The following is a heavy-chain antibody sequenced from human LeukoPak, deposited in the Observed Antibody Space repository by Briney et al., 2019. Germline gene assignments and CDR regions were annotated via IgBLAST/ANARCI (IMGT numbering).Heavy chain of an antibody. CDR1: GFTFSSYW. J-gene: IGHJ4*02. D-gene: IGHD5-18*01. V-gene: IGHV3-74*01. Sequence: EAGGSLRLSCAASGFTFSSYWMHWVCQAPGKGLVWVSRIKSDGSTTTYADSVKGRFTISRDNAKNTLYLQMNSLRAEDTAVYYCARVVDTHFDYWGQGTLVTVSS. CDR2: IKSDGSTT. CDR3: ARVVDTHFDY.